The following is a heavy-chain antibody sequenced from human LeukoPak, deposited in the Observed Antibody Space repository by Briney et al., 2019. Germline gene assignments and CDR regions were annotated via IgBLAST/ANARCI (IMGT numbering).Heavy chain of an antibody. CDR1: GGTFSSYA. V-gene: IGHV1-69*04. D-gene: IGHD2-15*01. J-gene: IGHJ4*02. Sequence: GSSVKVSCKASGGTFSSYAISWVRQAPGQGLEWMGRIIPILGIANYAQKFQGRVTITADKFTSTAYMELSSLRSEDTAVYYCATQGVAVLRGSYFDYWGQGTLVTVSS. CDR2: IIPILGIA. CDR3: ATQGVAVLRGSYFDY.